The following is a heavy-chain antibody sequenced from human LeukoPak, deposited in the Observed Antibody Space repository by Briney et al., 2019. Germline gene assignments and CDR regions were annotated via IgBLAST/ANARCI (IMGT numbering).Heavy chain of an antibody. CDR2: ISSSSSTI. D-gene: IGHD6-13*01. Sequence: GGSLRLSCAASGFTFSSYSMNWVRQAPGKGLEWVSYISSSSSTIYYADSVKGRFTISRDNAKNSLYLQMNSLRAEDTAVYYCAKVPLIAAPKHFDYWGQGTLVTVSS. CDR1: GFTFSSYS. V-gene: IGHV3-48*01. J-gene: IGHJ4*02. CDR3: AKVPLIAAPKHFDY.